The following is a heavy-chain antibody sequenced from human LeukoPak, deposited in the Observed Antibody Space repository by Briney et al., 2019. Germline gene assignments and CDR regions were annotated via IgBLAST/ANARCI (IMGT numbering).Heavy chain of an antibody. Sequence: SVKVSCKASGGTFSSYAISWVRQARGQGLEWMGSIIPIFGISNYAQKFQGRVTITADKSTSTAYMELSSLRSEDTAVYYCARDMISVLDYWGQGTLVTVSS. CDR1: GGTFSSYA. J-gene: IGHJ4*02. V-gene: IGHV1-69*04. CDR3: ARDMISVLDY. D-gene: IGHD3-16*01. CDR2: IIPIFGIS.